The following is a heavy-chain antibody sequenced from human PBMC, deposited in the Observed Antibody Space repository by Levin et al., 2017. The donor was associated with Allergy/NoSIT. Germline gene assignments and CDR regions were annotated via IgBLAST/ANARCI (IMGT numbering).Heavy chain of an antibody. CDR2: ISRSGIYI. CDR1: GITFSDYS. Sequence: PGGSLRLSCATSGITFSDYSMNWVRQAPGKGLEWVSSISRSGIYIYYSDSVKGRFTISRDSAKNSVYLQMNSLRAEDTAVYYCGRGGGSGWDHHYYYMDVWGKGTTVTVSS. CDR3: GRGGGSGWDHHYYYMDV. D-gene: IGHD6-19*01. V-gene: IGHV3-21*01. J-gene: IGHJ6*03.